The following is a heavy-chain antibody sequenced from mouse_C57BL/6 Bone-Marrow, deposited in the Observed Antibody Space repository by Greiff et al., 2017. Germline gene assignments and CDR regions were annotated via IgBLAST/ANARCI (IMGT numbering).Heavy chain of an antibody. CDR1: GYTFTSYW. CDR3: AIWRVLADCAMDY. CDR2: IHPSDSAT. Sequence: QVQLQQSGADLVKPGASVKVSCKASGYTFTSYWMHWVKPRPCQGLEWIGRIHPSDSATNYNQKFKGKATLTVDKSSSTAYMQLSSLTTEDAAVYYCAIWRVLADCAMDYWGQGTSVTVSS. V-gene: IGHV1-74*01. J-gene: IGHJ4*01.